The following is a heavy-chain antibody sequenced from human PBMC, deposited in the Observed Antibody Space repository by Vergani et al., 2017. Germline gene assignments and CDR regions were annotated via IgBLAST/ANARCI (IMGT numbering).Heavy chain of an antibody. CDR3: ARGVDTAMVTGPGGY. V-gene: IGHV3-48*01. CDR2: ISSSSSTI. J-gene: IGHJ4*02. Sequence: EVQLVESGGGLVQPGGSLRLSCAASGFTFSSYSMNWVRQAPGKGLEWVSYISSSSSTIYYADSVKGRFTISRDNAKNSLYLQMNSLRAEDTAVYYCARGVDTAMVTGPGGYWGQGTLVTVSS. D-gene: IGHD5-18*01. CDR1: GFTFSSYS.